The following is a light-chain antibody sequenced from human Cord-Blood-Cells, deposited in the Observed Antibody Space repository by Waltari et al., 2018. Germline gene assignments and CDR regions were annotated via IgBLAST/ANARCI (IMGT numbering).Light chain of an antibody. CDR3: SSYAGSNNFV. CDR2: EVS. J-gene: IGLJ1*01. V-gene: IGLV2-8*01. CDR1: SSDVGGYNY. Sequence: QSALTQPPSASGSPGQSVPIPCTGTSSDVGGYNYVSWYQQHPGKAPKLMIYEVSKRPSGVPDRFSGSKSGNTASLTVSGLHAEDEADYYCSSYAGSNNFVFGTGTKVTVL.